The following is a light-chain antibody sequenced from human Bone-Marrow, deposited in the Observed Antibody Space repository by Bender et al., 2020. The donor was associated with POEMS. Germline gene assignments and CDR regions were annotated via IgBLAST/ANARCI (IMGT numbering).Light chain of an antibody. CDR1: SSDVGGYYY. Sequence: QSALTQPRSVSGSPGQSVTISCTGTSSDVGGYYYVSWYQQHPGKAPKLMIYDVNKRPSGVPDRFSGSKSGNTASLTVAGLQTEDEAAYFCSSYAGSNRNVFGTGTTVTVL. CDR2: DVN. J-gene: IGLJ1*01. V-gene: IGLV2-11*01. CDR3: SSYAGSNRNV.